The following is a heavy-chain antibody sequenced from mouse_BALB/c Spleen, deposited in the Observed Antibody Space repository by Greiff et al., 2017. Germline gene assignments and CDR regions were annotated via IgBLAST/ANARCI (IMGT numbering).Heavy chain of an antibody. CDR1: GFTFTDYY. CDR3: ARDCYDAMDY. Sequence: EVKLMESGGGLVQPGGSLRLSCAPSGFTFTDYYMSWVRQPPGKALEWLGFIRNKANGYTTEYSASVKGRFTISRDNSQSILYLQMNTLRAEDSATYYCARDCYDAMDYWGQGTSVTVSS. CDR2: IRNKANGYTT. V-gene: IGHV7-3*02. J-gene: IGHJ4*01.